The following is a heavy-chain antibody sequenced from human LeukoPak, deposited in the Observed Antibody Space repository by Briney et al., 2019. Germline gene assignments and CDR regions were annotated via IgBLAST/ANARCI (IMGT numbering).Heavy chain of an antibody. CDR3: ARDKGKYDSSGYAN. D-gene: IGHD3-22*01. J-gene: IGHJ4*02. CDR1: GFTFSSYS. V-gene: IGHV3-21*01. CDR2: ISSSSTYI. Sequence: GGSLTLSCAASGFTFSSYSMNWVRQAPGKGLEWVSFISSSSTYIYYADSVKGRFTISRDNSKNTLYLQINSLRAEDTAVYYCARDKGKYDSSGYANWGQGTLVTVSS.